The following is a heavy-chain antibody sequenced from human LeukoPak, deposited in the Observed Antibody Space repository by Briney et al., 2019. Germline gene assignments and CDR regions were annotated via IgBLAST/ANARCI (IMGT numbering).Heavy chain of an antibody. CDR1: GFSFSGNA. D-gene: IGHD3-10*01. V-gene: IGHV3-23*01. Sequence: GGSLRLSCEASGFSFSGNAMSWVRQAPGKGLEWVSAISGPGSSSYYSDSVKGRFTISRDNSKNTLYLQMNSLRAEDTAVYYCAKDLVSQRGVGSSEKVDYWGQGTLVTVSS. J-gene: IGHJ4*02. CDR3: AKDLVSQRGVGSSEKVDY. CDR2: ISGPGSSS.